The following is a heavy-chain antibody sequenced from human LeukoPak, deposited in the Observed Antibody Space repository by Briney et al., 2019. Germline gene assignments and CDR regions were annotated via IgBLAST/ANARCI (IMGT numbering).Heavy chain of an antibody. Sequence: SQTLSLTCAISGDSVSSNSAAWNWIRQSPSRGLEWLGRTYYRSKWYNDYAVSVKSRITINPDTSKNQFSLQLNSVTPEDTAVYYCARDIVVVVAATWYQSYYYYYMDVWGKGTTVTVSS. J-gene: IGHJ6*03. CDR2: TYYRSKWYN. V-gene: IGHV6-1*01. CDR3: ARDIVVVVAATWYQSYYYYYMDV. CDR1: GDSVSSNSAA. D-gene: IGHD2-15*01.